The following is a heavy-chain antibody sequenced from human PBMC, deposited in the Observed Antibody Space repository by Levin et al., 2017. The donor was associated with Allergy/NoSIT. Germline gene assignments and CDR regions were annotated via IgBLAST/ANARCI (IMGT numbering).Heavy chain of an antibody. D-gene: IGHD1-14*01. CDR3: VRDNQGIDY. CDR2: IDSDGSTT. V-gene: IGHV3-74*01. CDR1: GFIFSDYW. J-gene: IGHJ4*02. Sequence: RTGGSLRLSCAGSGFIFSDYWIHWVRQAPGKGLVWVSRIDSDGSTTDYADSVEGRFTASRDNAKNTLYLDMNSLRVEDTAVYYCVRDNQGIDYWGQGTLVTVSS.